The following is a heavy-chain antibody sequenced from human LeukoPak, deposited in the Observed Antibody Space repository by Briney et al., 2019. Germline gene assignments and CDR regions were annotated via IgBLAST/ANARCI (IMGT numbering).Heavy chain of an antibody. CDR1: GGSISSSSYY. CDR3: ARSNAVREYYDFWSGDFDY. J-gene: IGHJ4*02. D-gene: IGHD3-3*01. V-gene: IGHV4-39*01. Sequence: SETLSLTCTVYGGSISSSSYYWGWIRQPPGKGLEWIGSIYYSGSTYYNPSLKSRVTISVDTSKNQFSLKLSSVTAADTAVYYCARSNAVREYYDFWSGDFDYWGQGTLVTVSS. CDR2: IYYSGST.